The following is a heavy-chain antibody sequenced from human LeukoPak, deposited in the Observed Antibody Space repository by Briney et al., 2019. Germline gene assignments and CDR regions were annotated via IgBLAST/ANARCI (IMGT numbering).Heavy chain of an antibody. D-gene: IGHD3-22*01. J-gene: IGHJ4*02. Sequence: GRSLRLSCAASGFTFSSYGMHWVRQAPGKGLEWVAVIWYDRSNKYYADSVKGRFTISRDNSKNTLYLQMNSLRAEDTAVYYCAREDYYDSSGFDYWGQGTLVTVSS. CDR1: GFTFSSYG. CDR3: AREDYYDSSGFDY. V-gene: IGHV3-33*01. CDR2: IWYDRSNK.